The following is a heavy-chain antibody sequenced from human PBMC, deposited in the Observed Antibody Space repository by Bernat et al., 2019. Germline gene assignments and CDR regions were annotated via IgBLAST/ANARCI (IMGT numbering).Heavy chain of an antibody. CDR3: ARDWGGYGSGSSGFDY. J-gene: IGHJ4*02. CDR2: IYSGGST. Sequence: EVQLVESGGGLVKPGGSLRLSCAASGFTVSNNYMSWVRQAPGKGLEWVSLIYSGGSTYYADSVKGRFIISRDYSKNTVYLQMNSLRAEDTAVYYCARDWGGYGSGSSGFDYWGQGTLVTVSS. CDR1: GFTVSNNY. D-gene: IGHD3-10*01. V-gene: IGHV3-66*01.